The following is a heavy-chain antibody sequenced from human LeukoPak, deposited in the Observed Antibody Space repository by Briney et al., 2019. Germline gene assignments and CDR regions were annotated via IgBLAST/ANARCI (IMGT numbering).Heavy chain of an antibody. CDR2: IYTSGST. CDR3: ATYIPGTTANWFDP. Sequence: SETLSLTCTVSGGSISSYYWSWIRQPPGKGLEWIGYIYTSGSTNYNPSLKSRVTISVDTSKNQFSLKLSSVTAADTAVYYCATYIPGTTANWFDPWGQGTLVTVSS. J-gene: IGHJ5*02. CDR1: GGSISSYY. V-gene: IGHV4-4*09. D-gene: IGHD1-7*01.